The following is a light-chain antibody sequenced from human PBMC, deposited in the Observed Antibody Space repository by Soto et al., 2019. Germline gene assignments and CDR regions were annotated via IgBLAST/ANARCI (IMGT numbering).Light chain of an antibody. Sequence: DVQMTQSPSTLSASVGDRVSITCRASQRISRWLAWYQQKPGKAPKVLIFDASSLESGFPSRFSGSGSATEITLTISSLQPDDFATYYCQQYSTYPWTFGQGTKVDI. V-gene: IGKV1-5*01. CDR2: DAS. CDR3: QQYSTYPWT. J-gene: IGKJ1*01. CDR1: QRISRW.